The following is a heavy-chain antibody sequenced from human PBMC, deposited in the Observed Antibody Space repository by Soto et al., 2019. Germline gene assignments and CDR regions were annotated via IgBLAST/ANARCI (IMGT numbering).Heavy chain of an antibody. CDR2: IYWDDDK. CDR3: AHRQGSSNFDY. Sequence: SGATLVNTTQTLTLTCTFTGFSLSTSAEGVGWISQPPGKALEWLAIIYWDDDKRYSPALQSRLTNTRETSQKQVVLTITNMDPVDTSTYYCAHRQGSSNFDYWGQGTLVTVSS. V-gene: IGHV2-5*02. CDR1: GFSLSTSAEG. J-gene: IGHJ4*02. D-gene: IGHD6-6*01.